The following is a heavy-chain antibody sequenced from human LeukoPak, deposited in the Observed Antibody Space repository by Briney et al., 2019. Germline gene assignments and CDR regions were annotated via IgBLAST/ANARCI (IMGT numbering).Heavy chain of an antibody. CDR1: GGSISSYY. Sequence: SETLSLTCTVSGGSISSYYWSWIRQPPGKGLEWIGYIYYSGSTNYNPSLKSRVTISVDTSKNQFYLKLSSVTAADTAVYYCARERSMVRGVSWFDPWGQGTLVTVSS. V-gene: IGHV4-59*01. CDR3: ARERSMVRGVSWFDP. CDR2: IYYSGST. D-gene: IGHD3-10*01. J-gene: IGHJ5*02.